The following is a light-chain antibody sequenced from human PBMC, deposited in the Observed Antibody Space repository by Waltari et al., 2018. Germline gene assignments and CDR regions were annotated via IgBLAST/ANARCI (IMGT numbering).Light chain of an antibody. Sequence: QSVLTQPPSVSGAPGQRVTISCTGGSSNIGADYDVHWYQQLPGTDPKLLIFDTTNRPSEEAPKRLIYDTINRPSGVPNLSTGSKSGTSAFLAITGLQPEVEADYYCQSYGSSLSGWRVFGTGTKVTVL. CDR1: SSNIGADYD. J-gene: IGLJ1*01. CDR2: DTT. V-gene: IGLV1-40*01. CDR3: QSYGSSLSGWRV.